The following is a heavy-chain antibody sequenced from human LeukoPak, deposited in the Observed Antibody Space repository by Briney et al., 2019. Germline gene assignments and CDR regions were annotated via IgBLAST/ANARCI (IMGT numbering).Heavy chain of an antibody. V-gene: IGHV4-4*07. J-gene: IGHJ5*01. CDR1: GGFASTYY. Sequence: SETLSLTCTVSGGFASTYYWRWIRQPAGKGLEWIGRIFITGSTNSNHSLMSRVNKSIDTSKSQFSLKFRSVTAADTALYYCARGDGSTMARGVSRYGWFDSWGQGALVTVSS. CDR2: IFITGST. D-gene: IGHD3-10*01. CDR3: ARGDGSTMARGVSRYGWFDS.